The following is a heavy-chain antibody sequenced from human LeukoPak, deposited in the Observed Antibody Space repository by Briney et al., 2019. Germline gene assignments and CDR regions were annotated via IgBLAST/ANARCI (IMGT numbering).Heavy chain of an antibody. CDR3: ARDASSGWFFGKGDY. D-gene: IGHD6-19*01. CDR1: GYTFTSYG. V-gene: IGHV1-18*01. Sequence: ASVKVSCKASGYTFTSYGTSWVRQAPGQGLEWMGWISAYNGNTNYAQKLQGRVTMTTDTSTSTAYMELRSLRSDDTAVYYCARDASSGWFFGKGDYWGQGTLVTVSS. J-gene: IGHJ4*02. CDR2: ISAYNGNT.